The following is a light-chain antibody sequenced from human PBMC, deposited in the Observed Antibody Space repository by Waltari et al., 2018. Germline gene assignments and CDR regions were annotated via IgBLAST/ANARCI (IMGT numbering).Light chain of an antibody. J-gene: IGKJ4*01. CDR1: QSLLDSDDGNTY. CDR3: QQYSGYSGP. Sequence: DIVMTQTPLSLPVTPGEPASISCRSSQSLLDSDDGNTYLDWYLQKPGKAPKVLIYDASTLERGVPSRFSGSGSETEFTLAISSLQPDDFATYYCQQYSGYSGPFGGGTKVEIK. CDR2: DAS. V-gene: IGKV2-40*01.